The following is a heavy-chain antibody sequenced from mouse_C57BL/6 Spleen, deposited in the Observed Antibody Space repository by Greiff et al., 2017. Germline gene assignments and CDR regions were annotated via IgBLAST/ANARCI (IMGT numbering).Heavy chain of an antibody. J-gene: IGHJ4*01. D-gene: IGHD2-3*01. CDR2: IYPGDGDT. Sequence: VQLQQSGPELVKPGASVKISCKASGYAFSSSWMNWVKQRPGKGLEWIGRIYPGDGDTNYNGKFKGKATLTADKSSSTAYMQLSSRTSEDSAVYFCARGWLLRDYYAMDYWGQGTSVTVSS. CDR3: ARGWLLRDYYAMDY. V-gene: IGHV1-82*01. CDR1: GYAFSSSW.